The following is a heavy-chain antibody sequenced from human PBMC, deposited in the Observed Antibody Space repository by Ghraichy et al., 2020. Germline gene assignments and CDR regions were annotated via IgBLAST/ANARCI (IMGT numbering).Heavy chain of an antibody. V-gene: IGHV1-24*01. Sequence: ASVKVSCKVSGYTLTELSMHWVRQAPGKGLEWMGGFDPEDGETIYAQKFQGRVTMTEDTSTDTAYMELSSLRSEDTAVYYCATVPLGHSGWPRVEDYFDYWCHATLVTVSS. J-gene: IGHJ4*01. CDR1: GYTLTELS. CDR2: FDPEDGET. CDR3: ATVPLGHSGWPRVEDYFDY. D-gene: IGHD6-19*01.